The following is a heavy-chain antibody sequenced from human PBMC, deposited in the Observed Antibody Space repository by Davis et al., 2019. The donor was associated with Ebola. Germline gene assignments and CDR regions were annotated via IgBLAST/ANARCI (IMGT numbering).Heavy chain of an antibody. CDR1: GFTFTSPA. CDR3: ARSDGDHVALFDP. J-gene: IGHJ5*02. CDR2: IVVGSGNT. D-gene: IGHD4-17*01. V-gene: IGHV1-58*02. Sequence: SVKVSCKASGFTFTSPAMQWVRQARGQGLEWIGWIVVGSGNTSYAKKFQGRVTMTRDPSTSTVSMELRNLRSKAPAVYYFARSDGDHVALFDPWGQGTLVTVSS.